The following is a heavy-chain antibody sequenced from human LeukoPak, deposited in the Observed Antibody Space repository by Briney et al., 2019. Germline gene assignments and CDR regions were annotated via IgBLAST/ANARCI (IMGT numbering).Heavy chain of an antibody. CDR3: ARGRQDYYYYMDV. CDR2: IKQDGSEK. J-gene: IGHJ6*03. Sequence: GGSLRLSCAASGFTFSSYWMSWVRQAPGKGLEWVANIKQDGSEKYYVDSVKGRFTISRDNATNSLYLQMNSLRAEDTAVYYCARGRQDYYYYMDVWGKGTTVTVSS. CDR1: GFTFSSYW. V-gene: IGHV3-7*01.